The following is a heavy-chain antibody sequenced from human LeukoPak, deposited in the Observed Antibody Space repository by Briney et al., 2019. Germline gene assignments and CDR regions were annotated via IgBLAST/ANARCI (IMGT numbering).Heavy chain of an antibody. CDR2: ISYSGGST. CDR1: GFTFSSYS. Sequence: PGGSLSLSCAASGFTFSSYSMSWVRQAPGKGLDWVSAISYSGGSTYYVDSVKGRFTISRENSKNTLYLQMNSLRAEDTAVYYCAKIQGSSGYYPDCWGQGTLVTVSS. CDR3: AKIQGSSGYYPDC. J-gene: IGHJ4*02. V-gene: IGHV3-23*01. D-gene: IGHD3-22*01.